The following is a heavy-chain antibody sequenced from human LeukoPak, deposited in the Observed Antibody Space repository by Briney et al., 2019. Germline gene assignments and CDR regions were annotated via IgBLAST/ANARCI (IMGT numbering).Heavy chain of an antibody. J-gene: IGHJ5*01. D-gene: IGHD5-12*01. V-gene: IGHV3-30*02. CDR2: IRYDGSNK. CDR3: AKGGYSGHEFDF. Sequence: GGSLRLSCAASGFTFRSYGMHWVRQAPGKGLEWVAFIRYDGSNKYYAASVKGRCTISRDTSKNTLYLQMNSLTVEDTAVYYCAKGGYSGHEFDFWGQGALVTVSS. CDR1: GFTFRSYG.